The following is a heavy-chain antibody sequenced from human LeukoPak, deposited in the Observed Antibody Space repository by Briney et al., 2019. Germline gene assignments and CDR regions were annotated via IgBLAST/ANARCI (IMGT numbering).Heavy chain of an antibody. Sequence: GGSLRLSCAASGFTFSSYAVSWVRQAPGKGLERVSSISASGGSTYYVASVKGRFTISRDNSKNTLYLQMSGLRAEDTALYYCAKADTPMVTRVGFDYWGQGTLVTVSS. CDR3: AKADTPMVTRVGFDY. D-gene: IGHD5-18*01. V-gene: IGHV3-23*01. J-gene: IGHJ4*02. CDR2: ISASGGST. CDR1: GFTFSSYA.